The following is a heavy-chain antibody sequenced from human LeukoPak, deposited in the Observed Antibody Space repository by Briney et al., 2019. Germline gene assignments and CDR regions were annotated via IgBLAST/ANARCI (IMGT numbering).Heavy chain of an antibody. CDR3: ARGVTGIYYYYYMDV. Sequence: ASVKVSCKASEYTFTGYYMHWVRQAPGQGLEWMGWINPNSGDTNYAQKFQDRVTMTRDTSISTAYMELSRLRSDDTAVYYCARGVTGIYYYYYMDVWGKGTTVTVSS. CDR2: INPNSGDT. V-gene: IGHV1-2*02. CDR1: EYTFTGYY. D-gene: IGHD6-13*01. J-gene: IGHJ6*03.